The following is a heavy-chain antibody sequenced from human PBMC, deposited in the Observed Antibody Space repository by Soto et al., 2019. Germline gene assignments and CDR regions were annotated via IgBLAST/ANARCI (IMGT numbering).Heavy chain of an antibody. V-gene: IGHV4-61*01. CDR2: IYYSWST. J-gene: IGHJ3*02. CDR3: ARDGSMIKAFDI. CDR1: GGSVSSGSYY. D-gene: IGHD3-22*01. Sequence: SETLSLTCTVSGGSVSSGSYYWSWIRQPPGKGLEWIGYIYYSWSTNYNPSLKSRVTISVDTSKNQFSLKLSSVTAADTAVYYCARDGSMIKAFDIWGQGTMVTVSS.